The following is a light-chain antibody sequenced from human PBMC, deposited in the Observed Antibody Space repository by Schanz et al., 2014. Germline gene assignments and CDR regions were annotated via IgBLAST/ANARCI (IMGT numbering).Light chain of an antibody. CDR3: LLSFSGPWV. J-gene: IGLJ3*02. CDR2: DTR. Sequence: QAVVTQEPSLTVSPGGTVTLTCGSSTGVVMNGHYPYWFQKRPGQAPTTLISDTRNTYSWTPARFSGSLLGGKAALTLSGAQPEDEADYYCLLSFSGPWVFGGGTKLTVL. CDR1: TGVVMNGHY. V-gene: IGLV7-46*01.